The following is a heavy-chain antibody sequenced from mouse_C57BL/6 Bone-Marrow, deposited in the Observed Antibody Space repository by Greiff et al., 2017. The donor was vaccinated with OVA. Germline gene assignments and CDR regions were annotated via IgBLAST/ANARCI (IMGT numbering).Heavy chain of an antibody. V-gene: IGHV1-81*01. J-gene: IGHJ3*01. D-gene: IGHD6-1*01. CDR3: ARDCSAY. CDR1: GYTFTSYG. Sequence: QVQLKESGAELARPGASVKLSCKASGYTFTSYGISWVKQRTGQGLEWIGEIYPRSGNTYYNEKFKGKATLTADKSSSTAYMELRSLTSEDSAVYFCARDCSAYWGQGTLVTVSA. CDR2: IYPRSGNT.